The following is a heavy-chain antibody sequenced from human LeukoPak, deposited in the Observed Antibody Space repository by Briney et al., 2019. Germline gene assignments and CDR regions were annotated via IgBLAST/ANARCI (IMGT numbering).Heavy chain of an antibody. J-gene: IGHJ6*03. CDR2: TYPGDTDT. Sequence: GESLTISCQGSGYSFTNYWIGWVRQMPGKGLEWMGITYPGDTDTRYSPSFQGQVTISADKSISTAFLQWSSLKASDTAMYYCARLASGTYYHYYYYMDVWGKGTTVTVSS. V-gene: IGHV5-51*01. D-gene: IGHD1-26*01. CDR1: GYSFTNYW. CDR3: ARLASGTYYHYYYYMDV.